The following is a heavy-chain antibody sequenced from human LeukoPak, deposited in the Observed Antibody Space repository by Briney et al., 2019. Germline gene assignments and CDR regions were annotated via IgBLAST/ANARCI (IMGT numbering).Heavy chain of an antibody. CDR1: GFTFSSYA. CDR3: ARDKVGGTYYYYYYMDV. V-gene: IGHV3-30*04. D-gene: IGHD4-23*01. J-gene: IGHJ6*03. Sequence: PGRSLRLSCAASGFTFSSYAMHWVRQAPGKGLEWVAVISYDGSNKYYADSVKGRFTISRDNSKNTLYLQMNSLRAEDTAVYYCARDKVGGTYYYYYYMDVWGKGTTVTVSS. CDR2: ISYDGSNK.